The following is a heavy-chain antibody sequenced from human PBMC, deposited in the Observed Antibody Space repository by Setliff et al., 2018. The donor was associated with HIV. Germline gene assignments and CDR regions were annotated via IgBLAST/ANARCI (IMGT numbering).Heavy chain of an antibody. V-gene: IGHV4-39*01. J-gene: IGHJ5*02. CDR1: GGSISSSTYY. Sequence: SETLSLTCSVSGGSISSSTYYWGWIRQPPGKGLEYIGSIYYSGSTYYNPSLKGRITISVFTSSQQLSLTLTSVTPADTAVYYCARLRAAGTVHYFDPWGQGTQVTVSS. D-gene: IGHD6-13*01. CDR2: IYYSGST. CDR3: ARLRAAGTVHYFDP.